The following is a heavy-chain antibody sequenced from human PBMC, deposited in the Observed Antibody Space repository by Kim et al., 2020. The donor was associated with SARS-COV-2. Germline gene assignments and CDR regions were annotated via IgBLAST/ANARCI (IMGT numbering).Heavy chain of an antibody. V-gene: IGHV4-39*02. J-gene: IGHJ4*02. Sequence: YSTSLKTRVTMSVDTSKNVFSLQLRSVTAADTAVYFCARDDSSGSDFFDFWGQGTLVTVSS. CDR3: ARDDSSGSDFFDF. D-gene: IGHD4-4*01.